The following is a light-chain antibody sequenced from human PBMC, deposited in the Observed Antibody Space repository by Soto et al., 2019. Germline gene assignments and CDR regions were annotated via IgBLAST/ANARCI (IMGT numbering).Light chain of an antibody. CDR2: GAS. CDR1: QSVRTSH. J-gene: IGKJ4*01. V-gene: IGKV3-20*01. Sequence: EIVLTQSPGTLSLSPGERATLSCRASQSVRTSHLAWYQQKPGQAPRLLTYGASSRATGIPDRFSGSGSGTVVTLTISRPEPEDFAVYHCQQYSSSPLTFGGGTKVEIK. CDR3: QQYSSSPLT.